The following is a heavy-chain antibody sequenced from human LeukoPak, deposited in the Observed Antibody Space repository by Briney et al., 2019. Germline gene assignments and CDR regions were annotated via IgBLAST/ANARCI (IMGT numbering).Heavy chain of an antibody. Sequence: ASVKVSCKASGYSFTSYSISWVRQAPGQGLEWMGWISAYNGNTVSAQKVKGRVTMATDTSTTTAYMELRSLKSDDTAVYYCARASYCSDGSCYSDYWGQGTLVTVSS. CDR3: ARASYCSDGSCYSDY. V-gene: IGHV1-18*04. D-gene: IGHD2-15*01. CDR1: GYSFTSYS. CDR2: ISAYNGNT. J-gene: IGHJ4*02.